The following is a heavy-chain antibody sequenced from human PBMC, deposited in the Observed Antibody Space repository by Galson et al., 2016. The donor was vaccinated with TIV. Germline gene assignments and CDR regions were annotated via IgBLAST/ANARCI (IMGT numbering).Heavy chain of an antibody. D-gene: IGHD3-22*01. CDR3: ARADYDNSGF. CDR2: IFPDDSDT. J-gene: IGHJ4*02. Sequence: QSGAEVKKPGESLKISCKGSGYSFPNYWIGWVRQMPGKDLEWMGVIFPDDSDTRYSPSFQGQVTISADKSINTAYLQWSSLKASDTAMHYCARADYDNSGFWGQGTLVTVSS. V-gene: IGHV5-51*01. CDR1: GYSFPNYW.